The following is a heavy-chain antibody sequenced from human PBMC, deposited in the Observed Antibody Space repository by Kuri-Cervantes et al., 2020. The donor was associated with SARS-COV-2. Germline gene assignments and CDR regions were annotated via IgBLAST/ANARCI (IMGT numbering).Heavy chain of an antibody. CDR3: ATAWPHTNRIAAPGWFDP. V-gene: IGHV1-58*02. CDR1: GSTFSSSS. Sequence: SVKVSCKASGSTFSSSSMQWVRQARGQRLEWIGWIVVGSGTTEYGQRFQERATITRDMCTGTAYLELRSLKYDDTAVYYCATAWPHTNRIAAPGWFDPWGQGTLVTVSS. D-gene: IGHD6-13*01. CDR2: IVVGSGTT. J-gene: IGHJ5*02.